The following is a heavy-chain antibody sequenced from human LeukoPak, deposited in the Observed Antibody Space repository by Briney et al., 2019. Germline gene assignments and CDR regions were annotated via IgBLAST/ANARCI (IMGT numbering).Heavy chain of an antibody. Sequence: GGSLRLSCAASGFTFSSYAMSWVRQAPGKGLEWVSAISGSGGSTYYADSVKGRFTISRDNSKNTLYLQMNSLRAEDTAVYYCAKGRYYYDSSGDYFDYWGQGTLVTVSS. V-gene: IGHV3-23*01. D-gene: IGHD3-22*01. CDR3: AKGRYYYDSSGDYFDY. CDR1: GFTFSSYA. CDR2: ISGSGGST. J-gene: IGHJ4*02.